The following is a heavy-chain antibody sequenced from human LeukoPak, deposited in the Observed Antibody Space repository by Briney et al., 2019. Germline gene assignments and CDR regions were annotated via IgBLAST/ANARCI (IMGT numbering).Heavy chain of an antibody. D-gene: IGHD5-24*01. CDR3: ARDKRRDYFDY. Sequence: GGSLTLSCAASGFTFSSYWMSWVRRARGKGLEWLANIKEEGWEKYYVESVKGRLTIARDNAKKSLYLQMNSVRAEDTAVYYCARDKRRDYFDYWGQGTLVTVSS. V-gene: IGHV3-7*01. CDR2: IKEEGWEK. J-gene: IGHJ4*02. CDR1: GFTFSSYW.